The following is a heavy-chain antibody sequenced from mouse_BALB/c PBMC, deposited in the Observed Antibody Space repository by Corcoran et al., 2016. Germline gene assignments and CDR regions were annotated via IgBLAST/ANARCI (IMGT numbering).Heavy chain of an antibody. CDR2: INPYNDGV. CDR1: GYTFTSYV. V-gene: IGHV1S136*01. J-gene: IGHJ2*01. D-gene: IGHD2-1*01. Sequence: EVQLQQSGPELVKPGASVKMSCKASGYTFTSYVMHWVKQKPGQGIEWIGYINPYNDGVKYNEKFKGKATLTSDKSSSTAYMELSSLTSEDSAVYYGARDGNCVREYCDYGGQGTTLTFSS. CDR3: ARDGNCVREYCDY.